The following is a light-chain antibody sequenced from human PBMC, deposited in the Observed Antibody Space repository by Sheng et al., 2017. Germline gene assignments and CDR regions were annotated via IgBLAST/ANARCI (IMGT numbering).Light chain of an antibody. Sequence: DIQMTQSPSSLSASVGDRVTITCRASQSISNYLNWYQQKPGKAPKLLIYAASSLQSGVPSRFRGSGSGTDFSLTISSLEPEDFATYYCQQSHSSPNTFGQGAKLEIK. CDR3: QQSHSSPNT. J-gene: IGKJ2*01. V-gene: IGKV1-39*01. CDR2: AAS. CDR1: QSISNY.